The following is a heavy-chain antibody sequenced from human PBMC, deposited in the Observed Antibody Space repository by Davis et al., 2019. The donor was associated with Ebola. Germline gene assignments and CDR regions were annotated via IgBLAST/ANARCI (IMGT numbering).Heavy chain of an antibody. Sequence: AASVKVSCKASGYTFTSYYMHWLRQAPGQGLEWMGIINPSGGSTSYAQKFQGRVTMTRDTSTSTVYMELSSLRSEDTAVYYCARDWRGVAGPRYYYYGMDVWGKGTTVTVSS. CDR1: GYTFTSYY. V-gene: IGHV1-46*03. CDR2: INPSGGST. J-gene: IGHJ6*04. CDR3: ARDWRGVAGPRYYYYGMDV. D-gene: IGHD6-19*01.